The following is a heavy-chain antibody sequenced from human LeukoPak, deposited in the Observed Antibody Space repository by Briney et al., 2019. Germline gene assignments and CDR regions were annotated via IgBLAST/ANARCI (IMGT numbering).Heavy chain of an antibody. CDR1: GFTFSSYA. V-gene: IGHV3-48*03. CDR2: ISSSGSTI. CDR3: ARGLRFGYQDPEAFDY. D-gene: IGHD3-10*01. J-gene: IGHJ4*02. Sequence: GGSLRLSCAASGFTFSSYAMSWVRQAPGKGLEWVPYISSSGSTIYYADSVKGRFTISRDNAKNSLYLQMNSLRAEDTAVYYCARGLRFGYQDPEAFDYWGQGTLVTVSS.